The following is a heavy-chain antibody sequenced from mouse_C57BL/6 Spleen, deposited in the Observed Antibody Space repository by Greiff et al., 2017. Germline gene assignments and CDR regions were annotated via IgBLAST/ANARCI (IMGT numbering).Heavy chain of an antibody. CDR1: GYAFSSSW. J-gene: IGHJ4*01. V-gene: IGHV1-82*01. D-gene: IGHD3-2*02. Sequence: QVQLQQSGPELVKPGASVKISCKASGYAFSSSWMNWVKQRPGKGLEWIGRIYPGDGDTNYNGKFKGKATLTADKSSSTAYMQLSSLTSEDSAVYFCARHTAQASSYAMDYWGQGTSVTVSS. CDR2: IYPGDGDT. CDR3: ARHTAQASSYAMDY.